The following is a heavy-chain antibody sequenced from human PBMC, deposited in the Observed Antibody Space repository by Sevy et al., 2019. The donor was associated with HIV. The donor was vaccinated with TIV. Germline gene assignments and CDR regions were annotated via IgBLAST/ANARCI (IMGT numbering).Heavy chain of an antibody. CDR3: ARWYFKMDV. CDR2: IYDGGST. V-gene: IGHV3-53*01. J-gene: IGHJ6*02. CDR1: GFTVSGVH. Sequence: GGSLRLSCSASGFTVSGVHMTWVRQASGKGREWVLVIYDGGSTYYADSVKGRFIISRDNAKNTLYLQMNSLRVEDTAVYYCARWYFKMDVWGQGATVTVSS. D-gene: IGHD6-13*01.